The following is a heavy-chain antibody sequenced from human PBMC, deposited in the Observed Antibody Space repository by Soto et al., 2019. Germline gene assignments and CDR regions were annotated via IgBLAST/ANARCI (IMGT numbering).Heavy chain of an antibody. CDR1: GGTFNNFA. D-gene: IGHD1-26*01. J-gene: IGHJ6*02. CDR2: IIPVIGMT. CDR3: AREGGLVLRAAMDV. Sequence: VASVKVSCKASGGTFNNFAVSWVRQAPGQGLEWMGGIIPVIGMTNYPQKFQGRVTITADESTSTVYMDLSSLRSEDTAVYFCAREGGLVLRAAMDVWGQGTTVTVSS. V-gene: IGHV1-69*10.